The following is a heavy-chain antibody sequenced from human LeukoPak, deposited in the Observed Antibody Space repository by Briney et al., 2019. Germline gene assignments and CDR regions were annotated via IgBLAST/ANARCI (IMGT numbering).Heavy chain of an antibody. CDR1: GFTFSSYS. V-gene: IGHV3-48*04. Sequence: GGSLRLSCAASGFTFSSYSMNWVRQAPGKGLEWVSYISSSSSTIYYADSVKGRFTISRGNAKNSLYLQMNSLRAEDTAVYYCARTAKKGGLLWGQGTLVTVSS. D-gene: IGHD2/OR15-2a*01. J-gene: IGHJ4*02. CDR2: ISSSSSTI. CDR3: ARTAKKGGLL.